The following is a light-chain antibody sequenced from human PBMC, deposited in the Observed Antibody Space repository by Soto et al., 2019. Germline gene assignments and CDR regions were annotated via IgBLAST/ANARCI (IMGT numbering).Light chain of an antibody. CDR1: SSDIGGYNY. V-gene: IGLV2-8*01. CDR2: EVT. J-gene: IGLJ1*01. Sequence: QSVLTQPPSASGSPGQSVTISCTGTSSDIGGYNYVSWYQQRPGKVPKVIIYEVTKRPSGVPERFSGSKSGNTASLTVSGLQAEDEADYFCSSYANNNNILVFGTGTKVPVL. CDR3: SSYANNNNILV.